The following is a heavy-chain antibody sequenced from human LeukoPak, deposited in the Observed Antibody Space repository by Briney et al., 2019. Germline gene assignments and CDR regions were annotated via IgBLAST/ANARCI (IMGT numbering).Heavy chain of an antibody. V-gene: IGHV3-11*01. Sequence: GGSLRLSCAVSGFTFSDYYMSWIRQAPGKGLEWISYISSGGGGVIYYADSMKGRFTISRDNAKNSLYLQMNSLTAEDTAVYYCARDIAWQQLAVFDYWGQGTMVTVSS. D-gene: IGHD6-13*01. CDR3: ARDIAWQQLAVFDY. CDR2: ISSGGGGVI. J-gene: IGHJ4*02. CDR1: GFTFSDYY.